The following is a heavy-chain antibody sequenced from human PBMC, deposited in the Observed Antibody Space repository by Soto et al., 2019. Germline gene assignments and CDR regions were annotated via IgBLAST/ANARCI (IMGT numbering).Heavy chain of an antibody. Sequence: PGGSLRLSCTASGFTFGDYAMSWFRQAPGKGLEWVGFIKSKTYGGTTEYAASVKGRFTISRDDSKSIAYLQMNSLKTEDTAVYYCTRDIVLYGSGTGYYGMDVWGQGTTVTVSS. J-gene: IGHJ6*02. CDR3: TRDIVLYGSGTGYYGMDV. V-gene: IGHV3-49*03. CDR2: IKSKTYGGTT. CDR1: GFTFGDYA. D-gene: IGHD3-10*01.